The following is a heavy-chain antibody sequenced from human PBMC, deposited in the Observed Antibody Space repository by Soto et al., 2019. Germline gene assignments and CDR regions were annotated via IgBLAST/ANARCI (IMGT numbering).Heavy chain of an antibody. CDR2: ISGSGGST. D-gene: IGHD3-10*01. Sequence: GGSLRLSCAASGFTFSSYAMSWVRQAPGKGLEWVSAISGSGGSTYYADSVKGRFTISRDNSKNTLYLQMNSLRAEDTAVYYCAKGDYGSGSYYQNFDYWGQGTLVTVSS. V-gene: IGHV3-23*01. CDR1: GFTFSSYA. CDR3: AKGDYGSGSYYQNFDY. J-gene: IGHJ4*02.